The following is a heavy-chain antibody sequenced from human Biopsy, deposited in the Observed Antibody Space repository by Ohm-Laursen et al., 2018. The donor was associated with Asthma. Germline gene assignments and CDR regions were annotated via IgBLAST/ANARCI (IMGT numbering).Heavy chain of an antibody. CDR1: GFTFGDYW. J-gene: IGHJ4*02. D-gene: IGHD1-14*01. Sequence: SLRLSCAASGFTFGDYWMSWVRQVPGKGLEWVANIKHGGTEKNHVDSLKGRFTISRDNAKNSLYLQMNSLRAEDTAVYYCARDGPELPTELDYWGPGTLVTVPS. V-gene: IGHV3-7*01. CDR2: IKHGGTEK. CDR3: ARDGPELPTELDY.